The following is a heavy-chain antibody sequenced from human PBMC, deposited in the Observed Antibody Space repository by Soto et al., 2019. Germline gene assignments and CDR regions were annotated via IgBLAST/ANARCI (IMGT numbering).Heavy chain of an antibody. D-gene: IGHD6-19*01. J-gene: IGHJ4*02. CDR1: CGSISGHY. V-gene: IGHV4-59*11. CDR3: ARVGSSGWSPDY. CDR2: VFYSGTT. Sequence: CGSISGHYWIWIRQSPGKGLEWIGYVFYSGTTNYNPSLKSRVTLSADTSKNQFSLRLSSVTAADTAVYYCARVGSSGWSPDYWGQGTLVTVSS.